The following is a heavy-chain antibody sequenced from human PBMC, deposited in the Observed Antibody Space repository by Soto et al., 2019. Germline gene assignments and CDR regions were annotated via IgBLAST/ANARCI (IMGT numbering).Heavy chain of an antibody. CDR3: ARTRMVGKVGPQMGYYFDD. V-gene: IGHV4-59*12. Sequence: QVQLQESGPGLVRPSETLSLTCNVSGGSINNFYWRWIRQPPGMGLEWIGYVFYTGSTSYNPSLKSRVPLSVDMSKNQFSLRLRSVTAADTGVYYCARTRMVGKVGPQMGYYFDDWGQGTLVTVSS. CDR2: VFYTGST. CDR1: GGSINNFY. J-gene: IGHJ4*02. D-gene: IGHD2-8*01.